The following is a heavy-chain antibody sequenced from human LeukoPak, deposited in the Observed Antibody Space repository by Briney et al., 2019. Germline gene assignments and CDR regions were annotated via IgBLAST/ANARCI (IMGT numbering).Heavy chain of an antibody. V-gene: IGHV3-21*01. D-gene: IGHD2-15*01. CDR2: ISSSSSYI. Sequence: GGSLRLSCAASGFTFSSYSMNWVRQAPGKGLEWVSSISSSSSYIYYADSVKGRFTISRDNAKNSLYLQMNSLRAEDTAAYYCARDYCSGGSCYEDLDYWGQGTLVTVSS. CDR3: ARDYCSGGSCYEDLDY. J-gene: IGHJ4*02. CDR1: GFTFSSYS.